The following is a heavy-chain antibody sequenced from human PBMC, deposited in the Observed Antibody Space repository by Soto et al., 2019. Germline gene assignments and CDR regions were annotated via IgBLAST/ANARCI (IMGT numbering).Heavy chain of an antibody. J-gene: IGHJ4*02. Sequence: PGGSLRLSCAASGLTFSSYGMHWVRQAPGKGLEWVAVISYDGSNKYYADSVKGRFTISRDNSKNTLYLQMNSLRAGDTAVYYCAKIAVEEGWGQGTLVTVSS. CDR2: ISYDGSNK. CDR3: AKIAVEEG. V-gene: IGHV3-30*18. D-gene: IGHD6-19*01. CDR1: GLTFSSYG.